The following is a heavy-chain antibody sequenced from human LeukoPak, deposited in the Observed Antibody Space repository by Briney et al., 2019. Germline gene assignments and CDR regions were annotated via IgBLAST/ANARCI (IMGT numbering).Heavy chain of an antibody. CDR2: IFHSGST. V-gene: IGHV4-38-2*01. Sequence: SETLSLTCAVSGYSLSSGFYWGWIRQPPGKGLEWIGSIFHSGSTYYNPSLKRRVTISVDTSKNQFFLKLSSVTAADTAVYYCARTSYYYDSSGYSHFDYWGQGTLVTVSS. CDR3: ARTSYYYDSSGYSHFDY. CDR1: GYSLSSGFY. D-gene: IGHD3-22*01. J-gene: IGHJ4*02.